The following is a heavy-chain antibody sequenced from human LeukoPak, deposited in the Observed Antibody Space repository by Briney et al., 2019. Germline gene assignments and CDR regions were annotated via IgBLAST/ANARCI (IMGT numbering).Heavy chain of an antibody. D-gene: IGHD6-19*01. CDR1: GFTFSSYS. V-gene: IGHV3-21*01. J-gene: IGHJ4*02. CDR3: ARRDIAVAGTIDY. CDR2: ISSSSSYI. Sequence: PGGSLRLSCAASGFTFSSYSMNWVRQAPGKGLEWVSSISSSSSYIYYADSVKGRFTISRDNAKNSLYLQMNSLRAEDTAVYYCARRDIAVAGTIDYWGQGTLVTVSS.